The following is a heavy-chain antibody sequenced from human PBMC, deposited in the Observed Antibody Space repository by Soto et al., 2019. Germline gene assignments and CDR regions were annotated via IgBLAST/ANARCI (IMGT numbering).Heavy chain of an antibody. Sequence: QVQLQESGPGLVKPSETLSLTCTVSGGAISSYYWSWIRQPPGKGLEWIGYIYYSGSTNYNPSLTSRVTRSVDTSKNQFSLKLSSVTAADTAVYYCAREPRYCSGGSCRYYFDYWGQGTLVTVSS. V-gene: IGHV4-59*01. CDR1: GGAISSYY. D-gene: IGHD2-15*01. J-gene: IGHJ4*02. CDR2: IYYSGST. CDR3: AREPRYCSGGSCRYYFDY.